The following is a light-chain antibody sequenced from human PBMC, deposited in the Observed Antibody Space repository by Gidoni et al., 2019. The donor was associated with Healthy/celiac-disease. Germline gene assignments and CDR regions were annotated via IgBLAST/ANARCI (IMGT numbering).Light chain of an antibody. J-gene: IGLJ2*01. CDR2: QDY. V-gene: IGLV3-1*01. Sequence: SYEVTQPPSVSVSPGQTASITCSGENLGNKYACWYQQKPGQSPVLVIYQDYKRPSGIPARFSGSNSGNTATLTISGTQAMDEADYYCQAWDTTSVVFGGGTKLTVL. CDR1: NLGNKY. CDR3: QAWDTTSVV.